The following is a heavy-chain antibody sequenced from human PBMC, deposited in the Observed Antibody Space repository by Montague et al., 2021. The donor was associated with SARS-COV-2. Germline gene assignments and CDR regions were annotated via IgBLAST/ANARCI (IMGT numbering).Heavy chain of an antibody. D-gene: IGHD6-13*01. J-gene: IGHJ4*02. CDR1: GDSISRYY. Sequence: SETLSLTCTVSGDSISRYYWGWIRQPPGKGLEWMGYHYNSGSTNYSSTLKSRIAMSVDTSANQFSLKLFSVTAADTAVYYCARVVVDASSWYHFDYWGQGALVTVSS. CDR2: HYNSGST. V-gene: IGHV4-4*08. CDR3: ARVVVDASSWYHFDY.